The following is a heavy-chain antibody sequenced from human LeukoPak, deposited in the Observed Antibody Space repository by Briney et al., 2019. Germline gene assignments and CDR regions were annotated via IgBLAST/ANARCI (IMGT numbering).Heavy chain of an antibody. CDR2: VYSGDIT. Sequence: PGGSLRLSCAASGFTFSTYAMHWVRQAPGKGLEWVSVVYSGDITYYADSVKGRFTISRDNSKNTLYLQMNSLRAEDTAVYYCARGATTTVTTDYWGQGTLVTVSS. D-gene: IGHD4-17*01. CDR3: ARGATTTVTTDY. V-gene: IGHV3-66*01. CDR1: GFTFSTYA. J-gene: IGHJ4*02.